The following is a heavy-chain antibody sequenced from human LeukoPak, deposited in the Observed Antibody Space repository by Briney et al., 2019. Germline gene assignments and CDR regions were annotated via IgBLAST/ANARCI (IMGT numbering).Heavy chain of an antibody. D-gene: IGHD6-6*01. Sequence: GESLKISCKGSGYSFTSYWIGWVRQMPGKGLEWMGIIYPGDSDTRYSPSFQGQVTISADKSISTAYLQWGSLRASDTAMYYCARHGAASIAARLIDYWGQGTLVTVSS. CDR3: ARHGAASIAARLIDY. CDR1: GYSFTSYW. V-gene: IGHV5-51*01. CDR2: IYPGDSDT. J-gene: IGHJ4*02.